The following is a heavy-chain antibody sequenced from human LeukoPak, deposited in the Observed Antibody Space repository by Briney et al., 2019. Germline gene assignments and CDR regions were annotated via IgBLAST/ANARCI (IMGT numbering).Heavy chain of an antibody. V-gene: IGHV4-39*01. Sequence: SQTLSLTCTVSGGSISSSGDYCGWIRQPPRKGLEWIGSIYYSGSTNHSPSLKRRVTISVDTSKNQFPLKLSSVAAADTAVYYCARRATHYYDSSGYYYFDYWGQGTLVAVSS. CDR1: GGSISSSGDY. D-gene: IGHD3-22*01. J-gene: IGHJ4*02. CDR2: IYYSGST. CDR3: ARRATHYYDSSGYYYFDY.